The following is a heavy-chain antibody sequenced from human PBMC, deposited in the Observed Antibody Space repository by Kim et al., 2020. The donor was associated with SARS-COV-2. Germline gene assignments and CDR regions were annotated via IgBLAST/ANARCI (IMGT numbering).Heavy chain of an antibody. V-gene: IGHV4-39*01. J-gene: IGHJ4*02. CDR3: ARTDYVWGSYRYTEFDY. CDR1: GGSISSSCYY. D-gene: IGHD3-16*02. Sequence: SETLSLTCTVSGGSISSSCYYWGWLRQPPGKGLEWIGSIYDSGSTYYNSSLKSPDTISEDTSKTQFSLKLSSVTAADTAVYYWARTDYVWGSYRYTEFDYWGQGTLVTVSS. CDR2: IYDSGST.